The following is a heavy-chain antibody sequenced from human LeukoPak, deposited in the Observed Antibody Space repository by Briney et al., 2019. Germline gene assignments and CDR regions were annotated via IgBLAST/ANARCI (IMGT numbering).Heavy chain of an antibody. CDR1: GFTFSSYA. CDR3: AKGPSSGWYTLNYFDY. Sequence: HTGGSLRLSCAASGFTFSSYAMSWVRQAPGKRLEWVSAISGSGGSTYYADSVKGRFTISRDNSKNALYLQMNSLRAEDTAVYYCAKGPSSGWYTLNYFDYWGQGTLVTVSS. CDR2: ISGSGGST. V-gene: IGHV3-23*01. J-gene: IGHJ4*02. D-gene: IGHD6-19*01.